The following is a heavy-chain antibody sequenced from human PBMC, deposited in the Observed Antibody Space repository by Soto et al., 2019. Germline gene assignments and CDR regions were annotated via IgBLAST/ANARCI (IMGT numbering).Heavy chain of an antibody. V-gene: IGHV1-69*13. CDR2: IIPIFGTA. CDR3: ARTLQDYCSGGSCYPNYYYYYGMDV. Sequence: SVKVSCKASGGTFSSYAISWVRQAPGQGLEWMGGIIPIFGTANYAQKFQGRVTITADESTSTAYMELSSLRSEDTAVYYCARTLQDYCSGGSCYPNYYYYYGMDVWGQRTTVTVSS. J-gene: IGHJ6*02. D-gene: IGHD2-15*01. CDR1: GGTFSSYA.